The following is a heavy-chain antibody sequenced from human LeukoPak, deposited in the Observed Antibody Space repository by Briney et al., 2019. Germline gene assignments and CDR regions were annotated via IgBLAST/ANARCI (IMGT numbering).Heavy chain of an antibody. Sequence: GGSLRLSCAASGFTFSSYAMNWVRQAPGKGLEWVAVISYDGSNKYYADSVKGRFTISRDNSKNTLYLQMNSLRAEDTAVYYCARDRPNYDFWSGYSPGYFDYWGQGTLVTVSS. D-gene: IGHD3-3*01. CDR2: ISYDGSNK. J-gene: IGHJ4*02. V-gene: IGHV3-30-3*01. CDR3: ARDRPNYDFWSGYSPGYFDY. CDR1: GFTFSSYA.